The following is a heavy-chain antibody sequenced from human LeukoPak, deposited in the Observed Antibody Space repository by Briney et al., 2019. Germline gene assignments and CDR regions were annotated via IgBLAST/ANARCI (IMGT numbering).Heavy chain of an antibody. CDR2: MNPSSGYT. CDR3: ARISDHNWYFDL. D-gene: IGHD1-14*01. Sequence: ASVKVSCKASGYPFTTYDINWVRKATGQGLEWMGWMNPSSGYTGHSQKFQGRVTLNTNTSITTAYMELSSLRSEDTAVYYCARISDHNWYFDLWGRGTLVTVSS. J-gene: IGHJ2*01. V-gene: IGHV1-8*01. CDR1: GYPFTTYD.